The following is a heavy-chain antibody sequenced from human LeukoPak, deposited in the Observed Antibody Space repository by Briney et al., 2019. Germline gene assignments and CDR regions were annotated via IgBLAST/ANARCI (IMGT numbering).Heavy chain of an antibody. J-gene: IGHJ4*02. CDR1: GGSISSGGNY. CDR2: IYYSGST. D-gene: IGHD3-10*01. V-gene: IGHV4-31*03. Sequence: NSSETLSLTCTVSGGSISSGGNYWSWIRQHPGKGLEWIGYIYYSGSTCHNPSLKSRVTISVDTSKNQFSLKLSSVAAADTAVYYCASVDSDGSGTYIFDYWGQGTLVTVSS. CDR3: ASVDSDGSGTYIFDY.